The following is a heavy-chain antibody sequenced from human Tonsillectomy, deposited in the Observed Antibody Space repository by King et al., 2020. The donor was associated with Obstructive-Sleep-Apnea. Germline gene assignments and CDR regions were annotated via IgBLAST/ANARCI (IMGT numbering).Heavy chain of an antibody. Sequence: VQLVESGGGLVQPGGSLRLSCAASGFTFSSYSMSCVRQAPGKGLEWVASIREDGSEMYYVDSLKGRVTISRDNAKNSLYLQLNSLRAEDTAVYYCARGSYCGSSSCYGDGNWFDPWGQGTLVTVSS. CDR3: ARGSYCGSSSCYGDGNWFDP. V-gene: IGHV3-7*03. J-gene: IGHJ5*02. CDR2: IREDGSEM. CDR1: GFTFSSYS. D-gene: IGHD2-2*01.